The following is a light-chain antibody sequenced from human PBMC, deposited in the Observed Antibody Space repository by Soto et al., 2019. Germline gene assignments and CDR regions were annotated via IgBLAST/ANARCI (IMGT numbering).Light chain of an antibody. CDR2: GAS. CDR1: QSVSNN. Sequence: EILMTQSPATLSVSPGDRATLSCRASQSVSNNLAWYQQRPGQVPRLLIYGASTRATGIAARFSGSGSGTEFTLTISSLQSEDFAVYYCQQYNDWPPWTFGQGTKVEIK. V-gene: IGKV3-15*01. J-gene: IGKJ1*01. CDR3: QQYNDWPPWT.